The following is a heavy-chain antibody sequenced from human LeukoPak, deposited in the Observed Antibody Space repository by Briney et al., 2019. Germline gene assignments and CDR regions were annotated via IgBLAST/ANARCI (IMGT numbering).Heavy chain of an antibody. CDR3: AKDFGSGSYGRTAGFSMFDY. CDR2: CFFGGTIQ. CDR1: CISFSYYT. Sequence: GTFLLPCSAAACISFSYYTNRLRRAAAGKRQGGGAVCFFGGTIQYYADAVKGRFTISRDNAKNSLYLQMNSLRAEDTALYYCAKDFGSGSYGRTAGFSMFDYWGQGTLVTVSS. V-gene: IGHV3-30*04. D-gene: IGHD3-10*01. J-gene: IGHJ4*02.